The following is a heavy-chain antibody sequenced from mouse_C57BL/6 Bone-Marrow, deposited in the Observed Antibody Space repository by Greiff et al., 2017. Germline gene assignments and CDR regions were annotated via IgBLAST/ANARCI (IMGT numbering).Heavy chain of an antibody. Sequence: QVQLQQSGPGLVQPSQSLSITCTVSGFSLTSYGVHWVRQSPGKGLEWLGVIWSGGSTAYNAAFISRLSISKDNSTSQVFFKMNSLQADDTAIYYCARKGYYGSSPDWYFDVWGTGTTVTVSS. CDR3: ARKGYYGSSPDWYFDV. D-gene: IGHD1-1*01. J-gene: IGHJ1*03. CDR2: IWSGGST. V-gene: IGHV2-2*01. CDR1: GFSLTSYG.